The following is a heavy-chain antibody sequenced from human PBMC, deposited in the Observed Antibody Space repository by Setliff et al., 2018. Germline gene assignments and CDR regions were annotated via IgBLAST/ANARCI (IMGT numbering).Heavy chain of an antibody. CDR1: GDSISSGNFY. CDR2: IYTTGRT. V-gene: IGHV4-61*09. D-gene: IGHD6-13*01. Sequence: SETLSLTCSVSGDSISSGNFYWTWIRQPAGKGLEWIGHIYTTGRTDYNPSLKSRVTISLDNANSSLYLQMNSLRIEDTGFYFCARGQELTPWGQGTPVTVSS. J-gene: IGHJ5*02. CDR3: ARGQELTP.